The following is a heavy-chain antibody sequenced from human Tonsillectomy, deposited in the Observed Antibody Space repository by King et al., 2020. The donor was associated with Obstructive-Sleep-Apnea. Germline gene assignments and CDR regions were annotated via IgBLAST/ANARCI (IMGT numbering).Heavy chain of an antibody. J-gene: IGHJ6*02. CDR3: ARGHCTTTSCSFVSDFYGMDV. D-gene: IGHD2-8*01. CDR2: ISYDGSDK. Sequence: VQLVESGGGVVQPGRSLRLSCAASGFSFTNYAMHWVRQAPGKGLEWVAVISYDGSDKYYGDSVRGRFTISRDISTTTLFLQMNSVRADDAALYFCARGHCTTTSCSFVSDFYGMDVWGQGTTVTVSS. CDR1: GFSFTNYA. V-gene: IGHV3-30*01.